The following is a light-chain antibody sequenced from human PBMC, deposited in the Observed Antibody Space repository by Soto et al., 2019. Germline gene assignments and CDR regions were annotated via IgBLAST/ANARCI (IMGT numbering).Light chain of an antibody. Sequence: QPVLTQPPSVSGAPGQRVTISCAGSSSNIGAENDVHWYQQLPGTAPKLLIHGDTNRPSGVHDRFSGSKSGTSASLAITGLQAEDEADYYCQSYDSSLSVVVFGGGTKLTVL. CDR3: QSYDSSLSVVV. V-gene: IGLV1-40*01. CDR2: GDT. J-gene: IGLJ2*01. CDR1: SSNIGAEND.